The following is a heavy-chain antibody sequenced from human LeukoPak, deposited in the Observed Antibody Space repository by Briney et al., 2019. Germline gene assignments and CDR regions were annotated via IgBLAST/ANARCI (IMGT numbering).Heavy chain of an antibody. J-gene: IGHJ4*02. CDR1: RGSISSSF. V-gene: IGHV4-59*01. CDR3: ASGGYSYGLDY. CDR2: IYYSGST. Sequence: PSGTPSLTPTHPRGSISSSFGSWIRPPPRKGLERIGYIYYSGSTNYNPSLKNRVTISVDTSKNQFSLKLSSVTAADTAVYYCASGGYSYGLDYWGQGTLVTVSS. D-gene: IGHD5-18*01.